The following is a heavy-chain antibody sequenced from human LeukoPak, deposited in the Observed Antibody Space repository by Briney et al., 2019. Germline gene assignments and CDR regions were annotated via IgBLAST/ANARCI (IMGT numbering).Heavy chain of an antibody. Sequence: PSETLSLTCAVYGGSFSGYCWSWIRQPPGKGLEWIGEINHSGSTNYNPSLKSRVTISVDTSKNQFSLKLSSVTAADTAVYYCARLRSTYWYFDLWGRGTLVTVSS. J-gene: IGHJ2*01. CDR3: ARLRSTYWYFDL. V-gene: IGHV4-34*01. CDR2: INHSGST. D-gene: IGHD4-17*01. CDR1: GGSFSGYC.